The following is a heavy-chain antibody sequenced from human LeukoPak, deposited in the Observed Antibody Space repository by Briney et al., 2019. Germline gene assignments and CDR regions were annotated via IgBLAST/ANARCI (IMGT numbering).Heavy chain of an antibody. J-gene: IGHJ4*01. Sequence: GGSLRLSCAASGFSFSSYGMHWVRQAPGKGLEWVSAISGSGSNTYYADSLRGRFTISRDNSKNTVLLQMNSLRAEDTAEYYCARERLVVGSAYFDFXGXXXLVTVSS. V-gene: IGHV3-23*01. CDR2: ISGSGSNT. CDR3: ARERLVVGSAYFDF. CDR1: GFSFSSYG. D-gene: IGHD1-26*01.